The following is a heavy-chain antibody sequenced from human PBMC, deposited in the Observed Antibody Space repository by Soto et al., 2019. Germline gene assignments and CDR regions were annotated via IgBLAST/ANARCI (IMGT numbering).Heavy chain of an antibody. CDR2: ISWNSGSI. CDR3: AKDSLVSHIRGNIGN. CDR1: GFTFDDYA. V-gene: IGHV3-9*01. D-gene: IGHD6-6*01. J-gene: IGHJ4*02. Sequence: EVQLVESGGGLVQPGRSLRLSCAASGFTFDDYAMHWVRQAPGKGLEWVSGISWNSGSIGYADSVKGRFTISRDNAKNLLYLQMNSLRAEDTALYYCAKDSLVSHIRGNIGNWGQGTLVTVSS.